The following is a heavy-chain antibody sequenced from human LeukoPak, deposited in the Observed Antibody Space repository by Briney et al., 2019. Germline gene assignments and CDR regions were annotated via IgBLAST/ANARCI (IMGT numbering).Heavy chain of an antibody. CDR1: GYTFPGYY. CDR3: ARVYGSGSRAAFDI. CDR2: INPNSGGT. V-gene: IGHV1-2*02. J-gene: IGHJ3*02. Sequence: ASVKVSCKASGYTFPGYYMHWVRQAPGQGLEWMGWINPNSGGTNYAQKFQGRVTMTRDTSISTAYMELSRLRSDDTAVYYCARVYGSGSRAAFDIWGQGTMVTVSS. D-gene: IGHD3-10*01.